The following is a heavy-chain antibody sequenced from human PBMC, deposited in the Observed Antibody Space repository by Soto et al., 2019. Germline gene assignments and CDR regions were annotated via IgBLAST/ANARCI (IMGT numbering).Heavy chain of an antibody. CDR2: IYYSGST. CDR1: GGSISSYY. D-gene: IGHD2-15*01. V-gene: IGHV4-59*01. J-gene: IGHJ4*02. Sequence: SETLSLTCTVSGGSISSYYWSWIRQPPGKGLEWIGYIYYSGSTNYNPSLKSRVTISVDTSKNQFSLKLSSVTAADTAVYYCARGLLVNCSGGSCSEYYFDYWGQGTLVTVSS. CDR3: ARGLLVNCSGGSCSEYYFDY.